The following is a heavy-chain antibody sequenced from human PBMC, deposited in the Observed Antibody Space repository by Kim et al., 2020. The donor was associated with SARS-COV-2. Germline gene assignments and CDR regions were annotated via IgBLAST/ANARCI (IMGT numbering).Heavy chain of an antibody. CDR1: GGSFSGYY. V-gene: IGHV4-34*01. J-gene: IGHJ6*02. D-gene: IGHD3-3*01. Sequence: SETLSLTCAVYGGSFSGYYWSWIRQPPGKGLEWIGEINHSGSTNYNPSLKSRVTISVDTSKNQFSLKLSSVTAADTAVYYCARDLRFLEWLSYGMDVWGQGTTVTVSS. CDR3: ARDLRFLEWLSYGMDV. CDR2: INHSGST.